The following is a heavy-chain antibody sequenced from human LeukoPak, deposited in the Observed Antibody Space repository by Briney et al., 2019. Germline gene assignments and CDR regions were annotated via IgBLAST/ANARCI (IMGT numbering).Heavy chain of an antibody. CDR2: ISSSSSYI. CDR1: GFTFSSYS. Sequence: PGGSLRLSCAASGFTFSSYSMNWVRQAPGKGPEWVSSISSSSSYIYYADSVKGRFTISRDNAKNSLYLQMNSLRAEDTAVYYCARVGDYYYYYMDVWGKGTTVTVSS. D-gene: IGHD1-26*01. CDR3: ARVGDYYYYYMDV. J-gene: IGHJ6*03. V-gene: IGHV3-21*01.